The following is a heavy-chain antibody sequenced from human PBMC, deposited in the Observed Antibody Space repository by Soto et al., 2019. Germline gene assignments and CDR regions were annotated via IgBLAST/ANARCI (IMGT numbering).Heavy chain of an antibody. Sequence: QITLKESGPTLVKPTQTLTLTCTFSGFSLGTSGVGVGWIRQPPGKALEWLALIYWDDNKLYSPSLKSRLTITKDTSNNQVVLTLTNVDPVDTATYYCAHRHGMGELRFDSWGQGTLVTVSS. CDR1: GFSLGTSGVG. D-gene: IGHD3-16*01. CDR2: IYWDDNK. CDR3: AHRHGMGELRFDS. V-gene: IGHV2-5*02. J-gene: IGHJ4*02.